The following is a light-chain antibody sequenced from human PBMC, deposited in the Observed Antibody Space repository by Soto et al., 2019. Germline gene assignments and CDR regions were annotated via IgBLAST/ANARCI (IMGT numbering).Light chain of an antibody. V-gene: IGKV2D-29*02. CDR3: MQSTQLPPT. J-gene: IGKJ5*01. Sequence: VMTQPPLSLSVATGQPASISCKSSHSLLHITGETFLFWYLQKPGQSPQLLIYEVSTRVSGVPDRFSGSGSGTDFTLEISRVETDDVGIYYCMQSTQLPPTFGQGTRLEI. CDR2: EVS. CDR1: HSLLHITGETF.